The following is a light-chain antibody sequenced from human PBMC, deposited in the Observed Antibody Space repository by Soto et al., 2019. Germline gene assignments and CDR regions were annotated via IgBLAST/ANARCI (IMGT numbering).Light chain of an antibody. Sequence: EMVMTQSPGTLSVSPWESATLSCRASQTVGRDYLAWYQHKPGQAPRLLIYGLSNRATGIPDRFSGSGSGTEFTLTISSVQPEDVAIYYCQQYTNWPITFGQGTRLEI. CDR2: GLS. CDR3: QQYTNWPIT. J-gene: IGKJ5*01. CDR1: QTVGRDY. V-gene: IGKV3D-15*01.